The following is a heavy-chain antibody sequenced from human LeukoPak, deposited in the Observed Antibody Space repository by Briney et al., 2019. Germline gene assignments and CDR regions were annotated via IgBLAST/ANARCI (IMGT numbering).Heavy chain of an antibody. V-gene: IGHV3-23*01. Sequence: GGSLRLSCAASGFIVSNKYMTWVRQAPGKGLEWVSGISGSGVMTYYADSVKGRFTISRHNSKNTVYLQMSSLRVEGTAVYYCAKDRSIGTYYTFDQWGQGTLVTVSS. CDR3: AKDRSIGTYYTFDQ. D-gene: IGHD1-26*01. J-gene: IGHJ4*02. CDR2: ISGSGVMT. CDR1: GFIVSNKY.